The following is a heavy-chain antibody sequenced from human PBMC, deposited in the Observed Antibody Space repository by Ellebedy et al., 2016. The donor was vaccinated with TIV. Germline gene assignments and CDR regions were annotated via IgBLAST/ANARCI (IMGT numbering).Heavy chain of an antibody. CDR3: AKHGHDKAGRGIERYFYYYMDV. CDR1: GYSFTSYW. V-gene: IGHV5-51*01. D-gene: IGHD2-21*01. CDR2: IYPGDSDT. J-gene: IGHJ6*03. Sequence: KVSCKGSGYSFTSYWIGWVRQMPGKGLEWMGIIYPGDSDTRYSPSFQGQVTISAAKSISTAYLQWSSLKASDTDIYYCAKHGHDKAGRGIERYFYYYMDVWGKGTTVTVSS.